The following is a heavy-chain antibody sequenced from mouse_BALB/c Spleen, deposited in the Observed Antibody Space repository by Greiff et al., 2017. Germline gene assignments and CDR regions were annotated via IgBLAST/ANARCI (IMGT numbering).Heavy chain of an antibody. Sequence: EVKLMESGGGLVKPGGSLKLSCAASGFTFSSYAMSWVRQSPEKRLEWVAEISSGGSYTYYPDTVTGRFTISRDNAKNTLYLEMSSLRSEDTAMYYCARKSDYGSSYGFDYWGQGTTLTVSS. J-gene: IGHJ2*01. CDR2: ISSGGSYT. V-gene: IGHV5-9-4*01. D-gene: IGHD1-1*01. CDR3: ARKSDYGSSYGFDY. CDR1: GFTFSSYA.